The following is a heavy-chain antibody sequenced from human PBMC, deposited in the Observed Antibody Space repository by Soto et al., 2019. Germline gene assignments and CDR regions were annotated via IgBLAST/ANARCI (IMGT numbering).Heavy chain of an antibody. CDR1: GYNFIGYR. V-gene: IGHV1-18*01. J-gene: IGHJ6*02. CDR2: IAASNGNA. Sequence: QVQLVQSGAEVKKPGASVKVSCKASGYNFIGYRISWVRQAPGQGLEWMGRIAASNGNANNAQKSPGGVTITPGTSTNTAYKGLRSLRSDDTAVFYCVRDDQFPRYHFWSADSVAYLGMDAWGQGTTVSVT. D-gene: IGHD3-3*01. CDR3: VRDDQFPRYHFWSADSVAYLGMDA.